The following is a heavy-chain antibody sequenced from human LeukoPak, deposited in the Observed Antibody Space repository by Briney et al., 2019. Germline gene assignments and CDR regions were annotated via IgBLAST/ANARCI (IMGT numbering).Heavy chain of an antibody. V-gene: IGHV3-53*01. CDR1: GFTVSDNY. CDR3: ANRPDQISV. Sequence: GGSLRLSCAASGFTVSDNYTSWVRQAPGKGLEWVSAISGGGSTYYADSVKGRFTISRDNSKNTLYLQMNSLRAEDTAVYYCANRPDQISVWGQGTTVTVSS. CDR2: ISGGGST. D-gene: IGHD1-14*01. J-gene: IGHJ6*02.